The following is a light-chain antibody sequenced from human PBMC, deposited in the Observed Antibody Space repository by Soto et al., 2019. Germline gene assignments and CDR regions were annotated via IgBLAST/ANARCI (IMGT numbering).Light chain of an antibody. J-gene: IGKJ5*01. Sequence: IVLTQSPDTVSLSPGEGAELSCRASQSVGSRVAWYQQKFGQPPRLLLYETSTRANGIPARFSGSGSGTDLTLSISSLQTGDVGIYSCQQYHTWPPITFGQGTRLEIK. CDR2: ETS. V-gene: IGKV3-15*01. CDR1: QSVGSR. CDR3: QQYHTWPPIT.